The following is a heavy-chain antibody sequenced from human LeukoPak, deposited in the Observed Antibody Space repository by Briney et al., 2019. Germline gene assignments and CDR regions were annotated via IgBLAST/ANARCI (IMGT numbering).Heavy chain of an antibody. V-gene: IGHV7-4-1*02. CDR1: GYTFTSYA. CDR3: ARDSVPMIVVVIADLEYFHH. CDR2: INTNTGNP. J-gene: IGHJ1*01. Sequence: ASVKVSCKASGYTFTSYAMNWVRQAPGQGLEWMGWINTNTGNPTYAQGFTGRFVFSLDTSDSTAYLQISSLKAEDTAVYYCARDSVPMIVVVIADLEYFHHWGQGTLVTVPS. D-gene: IGHD3-22*01.